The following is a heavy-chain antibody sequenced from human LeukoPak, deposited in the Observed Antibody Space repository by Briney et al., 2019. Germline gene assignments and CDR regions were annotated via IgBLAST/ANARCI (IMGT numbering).Heavy chain of an antibody. CDR3: ARAPVALAATQDRWNWFDP. J-gene: IGHJ5*02. CDR2: ISYDGSNK. D-gene: IGHD2-15*01. Sequence: GRSLRLSCAASGFTFGSYAMHWVRQAPGKGLEWVAVISYDGSNKYYADSVKGRFTISRDNSKNTLYLQMNSLRAEDTAVYYCARAPVALAATQDRWNWFDPWGQGTLVTVSS. CDR1: GFTFGSYA. V-gene: IGHV3-30*04.